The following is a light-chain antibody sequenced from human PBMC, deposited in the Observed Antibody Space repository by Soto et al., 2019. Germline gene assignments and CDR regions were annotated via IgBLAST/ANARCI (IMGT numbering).Light chain of an antibody. CDR2: GET. V-gene: IGLV1-40*01. J-gene: IGLJ1*01. CDR3: QSYDNSLSGPV. CDR1: SSNIGAGYD. Sequence: QPVLTQPPSVSGAPGQRVTISCTGSSSNIGAGYDAHWYQQLPGKVPKLLIYGETNRPSGVPDRFSGSKSGTSASLAITGLQPEDEADYYCQSYDNSLSGPVFGPGTKVTVL.